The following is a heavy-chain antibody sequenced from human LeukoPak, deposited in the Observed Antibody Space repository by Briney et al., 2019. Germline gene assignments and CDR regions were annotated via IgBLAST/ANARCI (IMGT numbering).Heavy chain of an antibody. D-gene: IGHD1-26*01. Sequence: PSETLSLTCTVSGGSISSGSYYWSWIRQPAGKGLEWIGRIYTTGTTNYNPSLKGRVTVSVDTSKNQFSLRLSSVTAADTAVYYCARGSADGGNYLGYFYYYYMDVWGKGTTVTVSS. CDR2: IYTTGTT. V-gene: IGHV4-61*02. J-gene: IGHJ6*03. CDR3: ARGSADGGNYLGYFYYYYMDV. CDR1: GGSISSGSYY.